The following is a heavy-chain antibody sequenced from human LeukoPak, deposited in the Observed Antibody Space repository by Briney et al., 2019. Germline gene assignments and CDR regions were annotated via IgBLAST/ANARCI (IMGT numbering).Heavy chain of an antibody. V-gene: IGHV3-74*01. CDR3: ARAGRDYDYVWGSYDY. CDR1: GFTFSSYW. D-gene: IGHD3-16*01. J-gene: IGHJ4*02. Sequence: GGSLRLSCAASGFTFSSYWMHWVRQAPGKGLVWVSRINSDGSSTSYADSVKGRFTISRDNAKNTLYLQMNSLRAEDTAVYYCARAGRDYDYVWGSYDYWGQGTLVTVSS. CDR2: INSDGSST.